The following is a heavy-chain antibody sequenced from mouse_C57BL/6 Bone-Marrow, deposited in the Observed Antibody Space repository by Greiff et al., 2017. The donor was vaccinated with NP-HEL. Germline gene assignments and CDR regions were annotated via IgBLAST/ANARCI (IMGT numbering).Heavy chain of an antibody. J-gene: IGHJ2*01. V-gene: IGHV2-9-1*01. CDR3: ARNYPIYYGSSSEYYFDY. D-gene: IGHD1-1*01. CDR1: GFSLTSYA. Sequence: QVQLKESGPGLVAPSQSLSITCTVSGFSLTSYAISWVRQPPGKGLEWLGVIWTGGGTNYNSALKSRLSISKDNSKSQVFLKMNSLQTDDTARYYCARNYPIYYGSSSEYYFDYWGQGTTLTVSS. CDR2: IWTGGGT.